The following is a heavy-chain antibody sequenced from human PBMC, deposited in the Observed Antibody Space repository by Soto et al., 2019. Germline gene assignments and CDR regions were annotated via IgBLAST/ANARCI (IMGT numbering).Heavy chain of an antibody. Sequence: SETLSLTCTVSGASISGTGYYWGWIRQPPGKGLEWIGSFYYTRSTYYNPSLNSRVTISVDTSKSQFSLTLSSVTAADTAVYYCGKQRGVSNTPSRHKPFDHWRQANQVTVSS. V-gene: IGHV4-39*01. CDR3: GKQRGVSNTPSRHKPFDH. D-gene: IGHD2-15*01. CDR2: FYYTRST. J-gene: IGHJ4*02. CDR1: GASISGTGYY.